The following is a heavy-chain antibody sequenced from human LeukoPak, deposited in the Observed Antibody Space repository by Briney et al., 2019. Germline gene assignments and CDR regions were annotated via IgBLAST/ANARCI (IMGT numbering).Heavy chain of an antibody. J-gene: IGHJ4*02. CDR3: AREFGSGY. D-gene: IGHD3-10*01. CDR1: GFILSSYW. V-gene: IGHV3-74*01. Sequence: PGGSLRLSCAASGFILSSYWMHWVRQAPGKGLVWVSRINSDGSDTRYAGSVKGRFTISRDNAKNTLYLQMNSLRAEDTAVYYCAREFGSGYWGQGTLVTVSS. CDR2: INSDGSDT.